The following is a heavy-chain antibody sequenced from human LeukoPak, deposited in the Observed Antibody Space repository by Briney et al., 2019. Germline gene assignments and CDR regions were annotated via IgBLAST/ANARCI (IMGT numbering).Heavy chain of an antibody. CDR1: GGTFSSYA. V-gene: IGHV1-69*05. CDR2: IIPIFGKA. D-gene: IGHD3-16*01. J-gene: IGHJ4*02. Sequence: SVKVSCKASGGTFSSYAISWVRQAPGQGLEWMGGIIPIFGKANYAQKFRGRVTITTDEPTSTAYMELSSLRSEDTAVYYCSGRNYDCINYWGQGTLVTVSS. CDR3: SGRNYDCINY.